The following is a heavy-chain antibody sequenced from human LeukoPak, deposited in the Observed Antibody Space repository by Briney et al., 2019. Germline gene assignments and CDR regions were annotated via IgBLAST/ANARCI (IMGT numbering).Heavy chain of an antibody. Sequence: ASVKVSCKASGYTFTGYYIHWVRQAPGQGLEWMGRINCNGGGTSYAQKLQGRVTMTRDTSISTAYMELDRLTSDDTAVYYCARDYGPYPGCSWFDPWGQGTLVTVSS. CDR2: INCNGGGT. V-gene: IGHV1-2*06. CDR3: ARDYGPYPGCSWFDP. J-gene: IGHJ5*02. D-gene: IGHD2-21*01. CDR1: GYTFTGYY.